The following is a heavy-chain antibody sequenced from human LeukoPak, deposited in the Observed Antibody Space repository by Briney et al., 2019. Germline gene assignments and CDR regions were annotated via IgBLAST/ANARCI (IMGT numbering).Heavy chain of an antibody. D-gene: IGHD6-13*01. J-gene: IGHJ4*02. V-gene: IGHV4-34*01. CDR2: INHSGST. CDR1: GGSFSGYY. Sequence: PSETLSLTCAVYGGSFSGYYWSWIRQPPGKGLEWIGEINHSGSTNYNPSLKSRVTISVDTSKYQFSLKLSSVTAADTAVYYCASGAAGYFDYWGQGTLVTVSS. CDR3: ASGAAGYFDY.